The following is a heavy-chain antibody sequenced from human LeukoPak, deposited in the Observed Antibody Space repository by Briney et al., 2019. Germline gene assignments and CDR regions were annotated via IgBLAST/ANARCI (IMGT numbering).Heavy chain of an antibody. D-gene: IGHD1-26*01. CDR1: GGTFISYA. CDR3: ARTPGATENEDDY. Sequence: GASVKVSCKASGGTFISYAISWVRQAPGQGLEWMGEIIPIFGTANYAQKFQGRVTITADESTSTAYMELSSLRSEDTAVYYCARTPGATENEDDYWGQGTLVTVSS. CDR2: IIPIFGTA. V-gene: IGHV1-69*13. J-gene: IGHJ4*02.